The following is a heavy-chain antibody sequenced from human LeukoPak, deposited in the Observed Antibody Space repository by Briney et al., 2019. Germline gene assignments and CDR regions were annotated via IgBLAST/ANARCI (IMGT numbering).Heavy chain of an antibody. CDR2: IYYSGST. D-gene: IGHD6-13*01. CDR3: ARRVAAAGTGHPRLDY. J-gene: IGHJ4*02. CDR1: GGSISSSSYY. V-gene: IGHV4-39*01. Sequence: SETLSLTCTVSGGSISSSSYYWGWIRQPPGKGLEWIGSIYYSGSTYYNPSLKSRVTISVDTSKNQFSLKLSSVTAADTAVYYCARRVAAAGTGHPRLDYWGQGTLVTVSS.